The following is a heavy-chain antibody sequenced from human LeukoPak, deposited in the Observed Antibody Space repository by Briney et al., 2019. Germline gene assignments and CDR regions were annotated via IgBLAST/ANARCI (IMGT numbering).Heavy chain of an antibody. V-gene: IGHV3-7*01. CDR2: INQDGSER. J-gene: IGHJ4*02. CDR3: ARVVAARSFYFDY. CDR1: GFRPSDYM. D-gene: IGHD2-15*01. Sequence: PGQSLRLSCAASGFRPSDYMIHWVRQPPGKGLEWVANINQDGSERYLVDSVKGRFTISRDNAKNSLYLQMNSLRAEDTAVYYCARVVAARSFYFDYWGQGTLVTVYS.